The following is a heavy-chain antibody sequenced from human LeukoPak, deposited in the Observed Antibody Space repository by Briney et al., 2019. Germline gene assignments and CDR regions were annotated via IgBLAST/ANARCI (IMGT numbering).Heavy chain of an antibody. CDR3: ARDALTGYSGY. CDR2: IKQDGSEK. D-gene: IGHD3-9*01. V-gene: IGHV3-7*01. Sequence: PGGSLRLSCAASGFTFSSYWMSWVRQAPGKGLEWVANIKQDGSEKYYVDSVKGRFTISRDNAKNSLYLKMNSLRAEDTAVYYCARDALTGYSGYWGQGTLVTVSS. J-gene: IGHJ4*02. CDR1: GFTFSSYW.